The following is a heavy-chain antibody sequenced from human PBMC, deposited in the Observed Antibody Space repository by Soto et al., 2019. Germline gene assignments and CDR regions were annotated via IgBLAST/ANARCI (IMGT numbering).Heavy chain of an antibody. J-gene: IGHJ4*02. CDR3: ARGSVGETLCDY. CDR1: GYTFTDHG. D-gene: IGHD3-10*01. Sequence: QAHLVQSGDVVKEPGASVKVSCQASGYTFTDHGISWVRQAPGQGLEWMGWISGKKGDTQSVQKFQGRVTMTRDTSPSTAYMELRSLRSDDTAVYYCARGSVGETLCDYWGQGTLVTVSS. CDR2: ISGKKGDT. V-gene: IGHV1-18*01.